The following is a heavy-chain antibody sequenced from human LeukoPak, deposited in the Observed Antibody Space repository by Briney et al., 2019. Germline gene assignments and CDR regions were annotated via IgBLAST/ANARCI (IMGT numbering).Heavy chain of an antibody. CDR1: GFTFSVSW. J-gene: IGHJ4*02. CDR2: IDPDGNTK. Sequence: GGSLRLSCVASGFTFSVSWMTWVRQAPGRGLEWVGNIDPDGNTKNYVDSVKGRLTFSRDNARSSLYLQMNNLRGEDTGVYYCARGPAYGALDYWGQGTLVTVSS. CDR3: ARGPAYGALDY. V-gene: IGHV3-7*01. D-gene: IGHD4-17*01.